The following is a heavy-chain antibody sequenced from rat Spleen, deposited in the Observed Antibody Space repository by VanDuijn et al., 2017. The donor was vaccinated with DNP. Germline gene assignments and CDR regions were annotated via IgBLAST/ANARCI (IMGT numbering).Heavy chain of an antibody. V-gene: IGHV5-7*01. CDR2: ISYDGNRI. D-gene: IGHD4-3*01. CDR3: ARGPNFGSGPDFFDY. CDR1: GFTFSDFN. Sequence: EVQLVESGGGLVQPGRSLKLSCAASGFTFSDFNMAWVRQAPKEGLECVSTISYDGNRIYYRDSVKGRFTISRDNAKSTLYLQMSRLGSEDTATYYCARGPNFGSGPDFFDYWGQGVMVTVSS. J-gene: IGHJ2*01.